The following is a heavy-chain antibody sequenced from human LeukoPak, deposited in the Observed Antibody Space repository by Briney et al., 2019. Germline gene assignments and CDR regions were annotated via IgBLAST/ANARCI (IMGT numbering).Heavy chain of an antibody. D-gene: IGHD6-13*01. CDR2: INHSGST. CDR3: ARAGYSSSWFDLDY. V-gene: IGHV4-34*01. CDR1: GGSFSGYY. Sequence: SETLSLTCAVYGGSFSGYYWSWIRQPPGKGLEWIGEINHSGSTNYNPSLKSRVTISVGTSKNQFSLKLSSVTAADTAVYYCARAGYSSSWFDLDYWGQGTLVTVSS. J-gene: IGHJ4*02.